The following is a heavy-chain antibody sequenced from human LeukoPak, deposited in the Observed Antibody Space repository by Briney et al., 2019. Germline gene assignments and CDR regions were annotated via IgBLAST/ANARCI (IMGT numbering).Heavy chain of an antibody. CDR1: GYTFTSYA. D-gene: IGHD3-22*01. CDR3: AREAGYYYDSSGYLGFDY. CDR2: INAGNGNT. V-gene: IGHV1-3*01. J-gene: IGHJ4*02. Sequence: GASVKVSCTASGYTFTSYAMHWVRQAPGQRLEWMGWINAGNGNTKYSQKFQGRVTITRDTSASTAYMELSSLRSEDTAVYYCAREAGYYYDSSGYLGFDYWGQGTLVTVSS.